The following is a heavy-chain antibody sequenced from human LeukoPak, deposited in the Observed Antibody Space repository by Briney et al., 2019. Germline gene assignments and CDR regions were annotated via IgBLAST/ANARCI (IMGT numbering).Heavy chain of an antibody. CDR2: ISGSGGST. CDR1: GFTFSSYG. V-gene: IGHV3-23*01. D-gene: IGHD3-10*01. J-gene: IGHJ4*02. Sequence: GGSLRLSCAASGFTFSSYGMSWVRQAPGKGLEWVSAISGSGGSTYYADSVKGRFTISRDNSKNTLYLQMNSLRAEDTAIYYCAKGPLRGVTKGPIDFWGQGTLVTVSS. CDR3: AKGPLRGVTKGPIDF.